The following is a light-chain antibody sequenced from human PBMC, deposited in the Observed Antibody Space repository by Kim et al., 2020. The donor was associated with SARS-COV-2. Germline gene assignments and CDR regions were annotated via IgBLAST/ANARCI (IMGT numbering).Light chain of an antibody. CDR2: EDN. V-gene: IGLV6-57*03. J-gene: IGLJ3*02. CDR3: QSYDSSNQV. CDR1: SGSIASNY. Sequence: GKTVTISCTRSSGSIASNYGQWYKQRPGSAPTTVIYEDNQRPSGVPDRFSGSIDSSSNSASLTISGLKTEDEADYYCQSYDSSNQVFGGGTQLTVL.